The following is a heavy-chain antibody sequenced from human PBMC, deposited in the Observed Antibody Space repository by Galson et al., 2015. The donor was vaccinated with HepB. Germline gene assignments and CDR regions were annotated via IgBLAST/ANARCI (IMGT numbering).Heavy chain of an antibody. D-gene: IGHD6-13*01. CDR2: ISSSSTTI. J-gene: IGHJ2*01. CDR1: GFTFSSYS. Sequence: SLRLSCAASGFTFSSYSMNWVRQAPGKGLEWVSFISSSSTTIYYADSVKGRFTISRDDAKNSLYLQMNSLRAEDTAVYYCARDLTGYSSTWRRYWFFDLWARGTLVTVSS. CDR3: ARDLTGYSSTWRRYWFFDL. V-gene: IGHV3-48*04.